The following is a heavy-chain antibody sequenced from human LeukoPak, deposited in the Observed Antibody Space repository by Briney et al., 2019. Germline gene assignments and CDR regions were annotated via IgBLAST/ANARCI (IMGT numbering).Heavy chain of an antibody. V-gene: IGHV1-69*05. D-gene: IGHD1-26*01. J-gene: IGHJ5*02. CDR2: IIPIFGTA. CDR3: ARSALRGALLASRDWFDP. Sequence: EASVKVSCKASGGTFSSYAISWVRQAPGQGLEWMGRIIPIFGTANYAQKFQGRVTITTDESTSTAYMELSSLRSEDTAVYYCARSALRGALLASRDWFDPWGQGTLVTVSS. CDR1: GGTFSSYA.